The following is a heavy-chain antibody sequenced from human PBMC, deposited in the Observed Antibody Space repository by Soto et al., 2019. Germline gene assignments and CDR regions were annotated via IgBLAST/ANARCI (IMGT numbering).Heavy chain of an antibody. J-gene: IGHJ5*02. Sequence: SETLSLTCTVSGGSISSYYWSWIRQPPGKGLLWIGYIYYSGSTNYNPSLKSRVTISVDTSKNQFSLKLSSVTAADTAVYYCARSGPLWFGELLPNNWFDPWGQGTLVTVSS. V-gene: IGHV4-59*01. CDR2: IYYSGST. CDR1: GGSISSYY. D-gene: IGHD3-10*01. CDR3: ARSGPLWFGELLPNNWFDP.